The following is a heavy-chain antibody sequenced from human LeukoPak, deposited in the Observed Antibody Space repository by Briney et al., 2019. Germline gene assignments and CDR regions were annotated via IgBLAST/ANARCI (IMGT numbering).Heavy chain of an antibody. D-gene: IGHD1/OR15-1a*01. Sequence: SETLSLTCTVSGGAIRSHYWNWLRQPAGKGLEWIGRIYSSGYTNDNPFLKSRITMSVDMSKNQFSLRLNSVTAADTAVYYCARGEHSVDSWGQGMLVTVSS. CDR1: GGAIRSHY. CDR2: IYSSGYT. CDR3: ARGEHSVDS. J-gene: IGHJ4*02. V-gene: IGHV4-4*07.